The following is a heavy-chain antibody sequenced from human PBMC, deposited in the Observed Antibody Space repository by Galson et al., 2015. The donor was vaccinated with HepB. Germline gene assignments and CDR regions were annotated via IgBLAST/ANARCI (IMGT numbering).Heavy chain of an antibody. CDR1: GDSVSSNSAA. CDR3: ARLEGKYYYGSGSYADY. V-gene: IGHV6-1*01. Sequence: CAISGDSVSSNSAAWNWIRQSPSRGLEWLGRTYYRSKWYNDYAVSVKSRITINPDTSKNQFSLQLNSVTPEDTAMYYCARLEGKYYYGSGSYADYWGQGTLVTVSS. CDR2: TYYRSKWYN. J-gene: IGHJ4*02. D-gene: IGHD3-10*01.